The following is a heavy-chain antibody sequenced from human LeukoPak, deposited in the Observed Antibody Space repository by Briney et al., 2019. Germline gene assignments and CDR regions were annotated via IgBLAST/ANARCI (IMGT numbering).Heavy chain of an antibody. CDR3: ATGRTGTTRDNFAH. D-gene: IGHD1/OR15-1a*01. V-gene: IGHV3-30*03. CDR2: ISYDGSSQ. Sequence: AGGSLRLSCAASGFTFSNYGMHWVRQAQGKGLEWVAVISYDGSSQHYTDSVKGRFTIYRDNSKNTLYLQMNSLRAEDTAVYYCATGRTGTTRDNFAHWGQGTLVTVSS. J-gene: IGHJ4*02. CDR1: GFTFSNYG.